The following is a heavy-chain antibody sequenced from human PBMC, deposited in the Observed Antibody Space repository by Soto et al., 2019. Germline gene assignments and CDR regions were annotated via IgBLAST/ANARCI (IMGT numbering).Heavy chain of an antibody. D-gene: IGHD6-19*01. J-gene: IGHJ4*02. V-gene: IGHV4-31*03. CDR2: NHDSGNT. CDR3: ASRATGWYSDY. Sequence: PSETLSLTCTVSGGSTSSGGYYLGWIRQLPGTGRDETGCNHDSGNTYYNPSINIRITISPDPSHTQFSLTLTSVTAADTAVHYCASRATGWYSDYWGKGTLVPVSS. CDR1: GGSTSSGGYY.